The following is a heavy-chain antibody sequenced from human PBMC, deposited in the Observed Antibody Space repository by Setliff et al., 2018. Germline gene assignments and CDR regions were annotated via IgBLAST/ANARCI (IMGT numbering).Heavy chain of an antibody. D-gene: IGHD3-10*01. CDR2: TSYDGINK. CDR1: GFTFSSYP. V-gene: IGHV3-30*07. J-gene: IGHJ4*02. CDR3: ARAKGTSMATQYFDY. Sequence: GGSLRLSCAASGFTFSSYPMHWVRQAPGTGLEWVAVTSYDGINKYYAESVQGRFTISRDNSKNSLYLQMNSLRVEDTAVYFCARAKGTSMATQYFDYWGQGTPVTVSS.